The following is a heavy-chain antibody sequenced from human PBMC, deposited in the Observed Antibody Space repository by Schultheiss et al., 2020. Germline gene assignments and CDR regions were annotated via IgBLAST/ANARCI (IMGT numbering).Heavy chain of an antibody. V-gene: IGHV4-59*08. D-gene: IGHD2-15*01. CDR3: AKPSLVVAAKYYYYYMDV. J-gene: IGHJ6*03. Sequence: SETLSLTCTVFGGSISSSYWCWIRQPPGKGLEWIGYIYYSGSTNYNPSLKSRVTISVDTSKNQFSLKLSSVTAADTAVYYCAKPSLVVAAKYYYYYMDVWGKGTTVTVSS. CDR1: GGSISSSY. CDR2: IYYSGST.